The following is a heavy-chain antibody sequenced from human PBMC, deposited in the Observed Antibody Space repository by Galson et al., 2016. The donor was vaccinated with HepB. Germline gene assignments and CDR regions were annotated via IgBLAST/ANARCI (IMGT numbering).Heavy chain of an antibody. CDR1: GFIFSSHW. J-gene: IGHJ4*02. CDR3: GRTWGAY. D-gene: IGHD3-16*01. V-gene: IGHV3-7*03. CDR2: IKQDGSKT. Sequence: SLRLSCAASGFIFSSHWMSWVRQAPGKGLEWVANIKQDGSKTYYVDSVKGRFTISRDNAENSLYLQMSSLRVEDTAVYYCGRTWGAYWGQGTLVTVSS.